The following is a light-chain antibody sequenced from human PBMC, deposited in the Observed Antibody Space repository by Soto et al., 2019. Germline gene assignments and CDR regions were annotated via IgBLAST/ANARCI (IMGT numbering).Light chain of an antibody. CDR2: WAS. J-gene: IGKJ1*01. CDR1: QSVLYSPNNKNY. V-gene: IGKV4-1*01. Sequence: DIVMTQSPDSLAVSLGERATINCKSSQSVLYSPNNKNYLAWYQQKPGQPPKLLVYWASTRESEVPDGLSGSWSGPDFTLTITSLQAEDASVYYCHRQHSSPPTFGQVTKVEI. CDR3: HRQHSSPPT.